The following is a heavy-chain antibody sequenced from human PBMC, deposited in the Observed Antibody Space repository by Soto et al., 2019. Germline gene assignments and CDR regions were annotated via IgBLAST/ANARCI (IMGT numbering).Heavy chain of an antibody. CDR2: HYSGGST. CDR3: ARHRHPRGTVGATSPPDP. Sequence: LRLSCAISGFSVSSNYLSWVRQAPGKGLEWVSVHYSGGSTYYADSVQGRFTISRDKSNNTLYLQMRRVRAEDTAVYFCARHRHPRGTVGATSPPDPSCPAPHVTLSS. V-gene: IGHV3-53*01. J-gene: IGHJ5*02. CDR1: GFSVSSNY. D-gene: IGHD1-26*01.